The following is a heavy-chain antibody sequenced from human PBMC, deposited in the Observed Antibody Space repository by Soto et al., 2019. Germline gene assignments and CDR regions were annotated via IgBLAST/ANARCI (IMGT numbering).Heavy chain of an antibody. CDR2: TSSISYI. CDR1: GFTFSSFT. V-gene: IGHV3-21*04. J-gene: IGHJ5*01. CDR3: ARARGVDS. Sequence: PGGSLRLSCVVSGFTFSSFTMNWVRQAPGKGLEWVSSTSSISYIYYADSVKGRFTISRDNAKNSLYLQMNSLRAEDTAVYYCARARGVDSWGQGTLVTVSS. D-gene: IGHD3-16*01.